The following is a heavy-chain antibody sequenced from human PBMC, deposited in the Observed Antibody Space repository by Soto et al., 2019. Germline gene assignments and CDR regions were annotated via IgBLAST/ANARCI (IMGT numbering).Heavy chain of an antibody. CDR1: GFTFWNYG. J-gene: IGHJ5*02. CDR2: IWNNGNRK. Sequence: QVQLVESGGGVVQPGRSLRLSCAASGFTFWNYGMHWVRQAPGKGPEWVATIWNNGNRKYYADSVTGRFTISRDNSRNTLYLEMNSLRGEERAVYYCARAVSTTAVNWFDPWGQGTQVTVSS. CDR3: ARAVSTTAVNWFDP. V-gene: IGHV3-33*01. D-gene: IGHD2-2*01.